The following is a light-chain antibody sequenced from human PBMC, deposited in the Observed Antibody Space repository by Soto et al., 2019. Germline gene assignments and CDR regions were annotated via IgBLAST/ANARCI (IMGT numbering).Light chain of an antibody. V-gene: IGKV3-15*01. CDR2: GAS. Sequence: IVMTQSPATLYVSPGLRDTLSCRASQSVSSNLAGYQQKPGQAPRLLIYGASTRATGIPARFSGSGSGTEFTLTISSLQSEDFAVYYCQQYNNWPPYTFGQGTKLEIK. J-gene: IGKJ2*01. CDR3: QQYNNWPPYT. CDR1: QSVSSN.